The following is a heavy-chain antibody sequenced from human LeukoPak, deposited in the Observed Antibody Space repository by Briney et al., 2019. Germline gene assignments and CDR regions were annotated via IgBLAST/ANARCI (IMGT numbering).Heavy chain of an antibody. CDR2: INHSVST. CDR3: ARVSSSWSYYYYGMDV. Sequence: SETLSLTCAVYRGASCGDYWSWIRQPPGKGLEWIVEINHSVSTNYNPSLKSLVTISEDTSKNQFSLKMSSVTAADTVVYYGARVSSSWSYYYYGMDVWGQGTTVTVSS. V-gene: IGHV4-34*01. D-gene: IGHD6-13*01. J-gene: IGHJ6*02. CDR1: RGASCGDY.